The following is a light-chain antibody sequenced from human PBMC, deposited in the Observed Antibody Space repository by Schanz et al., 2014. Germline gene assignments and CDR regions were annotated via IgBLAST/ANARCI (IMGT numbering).Light chain of an antibody. J-gene: IGLJ2*01. CDR3: SSYTSSSTLVV. CDR2: EGS. Sequence: QSALTQPASVSGSPGQSITISCTGTSSDVGGYNYVSWHQQHPGKAPKLMIYEGSKRPSGVSNRFSGSKSGNTASLTISGLQAEDEADYYCSSYTSSSTLVVFGGGTKLTVL. V-gene: IGLV2-14*01. CDR1: SSDVGGYNY.